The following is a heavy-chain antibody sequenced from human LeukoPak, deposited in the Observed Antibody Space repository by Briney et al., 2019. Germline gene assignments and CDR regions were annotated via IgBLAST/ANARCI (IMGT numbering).Heavy chain of an antibody. CDR3: ARDRAMADY. Sequence: GASVKVSCKASGYIFTSCPIHWVRQAPGQRLEWMGWINTGNGNTKYSQKFEGRVTVTRDTSATAAYMELSSLRSEDTAVYYCARDRAMADYWGQGTLVTVSS. CDR2: INTGNGNT. J-gene: IGHJ4*02. V-gene: IGHV1-3*04. D-gene: IGHD5-18*01. CDR1: GYIFTSCP.